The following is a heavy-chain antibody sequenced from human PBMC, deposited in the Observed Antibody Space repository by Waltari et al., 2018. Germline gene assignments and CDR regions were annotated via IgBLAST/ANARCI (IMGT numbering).Heavy chain of an antibody. CDR2: INAGNGNT. D-gene: IGHD6-13*01. V-gene: IGHV1-3*01. Sequence: QVQLVQSGTEVKKPGASVKVSCKASGYTFTSYAMHWVRQAPGQRLEWMGWINAGNGNTKYSQKFQGRVTITRDTSASTAYMELSSLRSEDTAVYYCARVTAAIAAAEGWFDPWGQGTLVTVSS. CDR3: ARVTAAIAAAEGWFDP. J-gene: IGHJ5*02. CDR1: GYTFTSYA.